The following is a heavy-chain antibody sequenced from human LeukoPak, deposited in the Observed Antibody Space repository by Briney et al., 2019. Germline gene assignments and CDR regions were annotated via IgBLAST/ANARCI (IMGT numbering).Heavy chain of an antibody. V-gene: IGHV4-34*01. Sequence: SETLSLTCAVYGGSFSGYYWSWIRQPPGKGLEWIGEINHSGSTNYNPSLKSRVTISVDTSKNQFSLKLSSVTAADTAVYYCARRGVRVSFGIANGAFDIWGQGTMVTVSS. J-gene: IGHJ3*02. CDR1: GGSFSGYY. CDR2: INHSGST. CDR3: ARRGVRVSFGIANGAFDI. D-gene: IGHD6-13*01.